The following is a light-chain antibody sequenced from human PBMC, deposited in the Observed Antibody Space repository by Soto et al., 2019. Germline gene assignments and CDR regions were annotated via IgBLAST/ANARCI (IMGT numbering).Light chain of an antibody. CDR2: AAS. J-gene: IGKJ4*01. CDR1: QPIRSW. CDR3: QQATSYPLT. Sequence: DIQMTQSPDSVSASVGDTITITCRASQPIRSWVAWYQQKPGQAPKLLIYAASTLQGGVPLRFSGSGSGTDVLRTINTQQTEDFSTYYCQQATSYPLTFGGGTRVEFK. V-gene: IGKV1D-12*01.